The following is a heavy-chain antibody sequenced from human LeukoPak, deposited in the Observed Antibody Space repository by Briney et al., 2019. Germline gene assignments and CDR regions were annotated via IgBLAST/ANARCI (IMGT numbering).Heavy chain of an antibody. CDR2: INPNSGGT. Sequence: GASVKVSCKASGYTFTGYYMHWVRQAPGQGLEWMGWINPNSGGTNYAQKFQGRVTMTRDTSISTAYMGLSRLRSDDTAVYYCASQPDYYYYYMDVWGKGTTVTISS. CDR1: GYTFTGYY. J-gene: IGHJ6*03. CDR3: ASQPDYYYYYMDV. V-gene: IGHV1-2*02. D-gene: IGHD1-14*01.